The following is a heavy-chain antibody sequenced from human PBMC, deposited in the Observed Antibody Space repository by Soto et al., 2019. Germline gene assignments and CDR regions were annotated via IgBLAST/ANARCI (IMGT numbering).Heavy chain of an antibody. J-gene: IGHJ4*02. D-gene: IGHD6-19*01. CDR3: AKDRSIGWYLFDE. V-gene: IGHV3-23*01. CDR1: GFTFSSYA. CDR2: ISIRGDST. Sequence: GGSLRLSCAASGFTFSSYAMSWVRQAPGKGLEWVSAISIRGDSTYFADSVKGRFTISRDNSKNTLYLQMNSLRAEDTAVYFGAKDRSIGWYLFDEWGQGTLVTGSS.